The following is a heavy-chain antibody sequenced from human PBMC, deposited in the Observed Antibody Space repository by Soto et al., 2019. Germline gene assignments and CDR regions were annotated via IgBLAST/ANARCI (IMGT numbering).Heavy chain of an antibody. J-gene: IGHJ4*02. CDR2: ISANSGNT. V-gene: IGHV3-23*01. CDR1: GFGLSTYA. Sequence: ELQLLESGGGFVQPGGSLRLSCTASGFGLSTYALSWVRQAPGEGLVWVSVISANSGNTDYADSVKGRFTISRDNSENTVFLQMNRLRAEDTAVYYCALPSCGGDCYAPFDYGGQGTLVTVSS. D-gene: IGHD2-21*02. CDR3: ALPSCGGDCYAPFDY.